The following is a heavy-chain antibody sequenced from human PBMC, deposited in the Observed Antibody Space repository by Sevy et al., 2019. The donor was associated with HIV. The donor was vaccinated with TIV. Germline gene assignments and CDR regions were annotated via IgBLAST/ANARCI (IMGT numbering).Heavy chain of an antibody. D-gene: IGHD2-2*01. V-gene: IGHV3-30*02. CDR3: VKVLRIVEIPAAIDYYYGMDV. J-gene: IGHJ6*02. CDR1: GFTFSNYG. CDR2: IRFDATIK. Sequence: GGSLRLSCAASGFTFSNYGMHWVRQAPGKGLEWVAFIRFDATIKYYRDSVKGRLTISRDNSKSTLYLQMNSLRAEDTAVYFCVKVLRIVEIPAAIDYYYGMDVWGQGTTVTVSS.